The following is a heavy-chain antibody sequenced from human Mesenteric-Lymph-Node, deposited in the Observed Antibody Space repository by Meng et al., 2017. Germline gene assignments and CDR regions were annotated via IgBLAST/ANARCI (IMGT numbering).Heavy chain of an antibody. V-gene: IGHV5-51*01. CDR2: IYPGDSDT. D-gene: IGHD6-13*01. CDR1: GYSFTSYW. CDR3: ARLSSSWSKTEVDYFQH. Sequence: GGSLRLSCKGSGYSFTSYWIGWVRQMPGKGLEWMGIIYPGDSDTRYSPSFQGQVTISADKSISTAYLQWSSLKASDTAMYYCARLSSSWSKTEVDYFQHWGQGTLVTVSS. J-gene: IGHJ1*01.